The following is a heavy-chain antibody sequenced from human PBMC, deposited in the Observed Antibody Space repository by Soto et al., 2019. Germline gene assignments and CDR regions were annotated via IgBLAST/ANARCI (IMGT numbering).Heavy chain of an antibody. D-gene: IGHD1-20*01. V-gene: IGHV1-69*13. CDR3: ARAGYKTTPYYYYGMDV. Sequence: SVKVSCKASGGTFSSYAISWVRQAPGQGLEWMGGIIPIFGTANYAQKFQGRVTTTADESTSTAYMELSSLRSEDTAVYYCARAGYKTTPYYYYGMDVWGQGTTVTVSS. CDR1: GGTFSSYA. J-gene: IGHJ6*02. CDR2: IIPIFGTA.